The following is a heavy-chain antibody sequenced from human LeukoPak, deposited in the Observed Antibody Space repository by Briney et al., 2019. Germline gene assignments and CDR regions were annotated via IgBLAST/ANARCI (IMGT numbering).Heavy chain of an antibody. CDR1: GFPFSCDA. CDR2: FSGRGGST. V-gene: IGHV3-23*01. CDR3: AKDFDYVWGSYRYDYFDY. D-gene: IGHD3-16*02. J-gene: IGHJ4*02. Sequence: GGSLRLSCAASGFPFSCDAVGWVPQAPGWGLGWVSAFSGRGGSTYYADAVRGRFPISRDNSRNTRYLQMNSLRAEDTAVYYCAKDFDYVWGSYRYDYFDYWGQGTLVTVSS.